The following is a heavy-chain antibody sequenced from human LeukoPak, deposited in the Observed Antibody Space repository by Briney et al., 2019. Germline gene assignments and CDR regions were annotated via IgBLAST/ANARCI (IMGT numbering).Heavy chain of an antibody. CDR3: ARLYGSGSYHLKYHYYYMTS. D-gene: IGHD3-10*01. CDR1: GGSISSNNYY. Sequence: PSETLSLTCTVSGGSISSNNYYWGWIRQPPGKGLEWIGSIYYSGNTYYNPSLKSRVTISVDTSKNQFSLTVTSVTAADTAMFYCARLYGSGSYHLKYHYYYMTSGAKGPRSPST. J-gene: IGHJ6*03. V-gene: IGHV4-39*07. CDR2: IYYSGNT.